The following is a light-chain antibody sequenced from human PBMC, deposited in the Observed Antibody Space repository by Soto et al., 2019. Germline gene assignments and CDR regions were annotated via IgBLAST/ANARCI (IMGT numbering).Light chain of an antibody. V-gene: IGKV1-8*01. J-gene: IGKJ1*01. CDR3: QQYYTYPWT. CDR1: QGISSY. Sequence: AIQMTQSPSSLSASAGDKVTITCRASQGISSYLAWFQQKPGRPPKLLMSATSTLQSDVPSRFSGSGSGTDFTLTIGCMRSEDFANYYCQQYYTYPWTFGQGTKVDIK. CDR2: ATS.